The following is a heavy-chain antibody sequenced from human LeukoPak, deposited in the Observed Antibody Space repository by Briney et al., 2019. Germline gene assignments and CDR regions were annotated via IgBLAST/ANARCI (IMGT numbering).Heavy chain of an antibody. D-gene: IGHD3-22*01. CDR1: GFTFSDYA. CDR2: IFAGGGAA. CDR3: AKNYYDRRGPYSWVFDY. Sequence: GGSLRLSCPVSGFTFSDYAMTWVRQAPGKGLEWVSSIFAGGGAALYADSVRGRLTIFRDDSKSTLFLQMHSLRAEDTAFYYCAKNYYDRRGPYSWVFDYWGQGTLVTVSS. J-gene: IGHJ4*02. V-gene: IGHV3-23*01.